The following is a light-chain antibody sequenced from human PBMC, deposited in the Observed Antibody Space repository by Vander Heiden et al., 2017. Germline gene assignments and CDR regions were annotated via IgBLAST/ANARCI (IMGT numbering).Light chain of an antibody. V-gene: IGLV2-14*03. CDR2: DVS. Sequence: QSALTQPASVSGSPGQSITISCTGSSSDIGAYNYVSWYQQHPGKAPKLVIYDVSHRPSGVSSRFSGSKSGNTASLTISGLQAEDEADCYCSSYTASSTWVFGGGTKLTVL. CDR3: SSYTASSTWV. J-gene: IGLJ3*02. CDR1: SSDIGAYNY.